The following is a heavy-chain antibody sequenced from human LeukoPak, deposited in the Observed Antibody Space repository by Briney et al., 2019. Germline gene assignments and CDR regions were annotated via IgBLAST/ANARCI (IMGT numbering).Heavy chain of an antibody. CDR3: ANRLPRYSGPDY. J-gene: IGHJ4*02. Sequence: SVTVSCKASGGTFSSYAISWVRQAPGQGLEWMGRIIPILGIANYAQKFQGRVTITADKSTSTAYMELSSLRSEDTAVYYCANRLPRYSGPDYWGQGTLDTVSS. V-gene: IGHV1-69*04. CDR2: IIPILGIA. CDR1: GGTFSSYA. D-gene: IGHD5-12*01.